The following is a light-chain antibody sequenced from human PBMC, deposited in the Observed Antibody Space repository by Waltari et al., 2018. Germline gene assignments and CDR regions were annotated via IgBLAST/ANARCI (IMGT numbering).Light chain of an antibody. CDR2: DSS. J-gene: IGKJ4*01. Sequence: EIVLTQSPATLSLSPGESATLYCRASQSIDNFLAWYQQKPGQAPRLLIYDSSNRATDIPARFSGSGSGTDFTLTISSLESEDFAVYYCQQRSGWPTTFGGGTKVDI. CDR1: QSIDNF. V-gene: IGKV3-11*01. CDR3: QQRSGWPTT.